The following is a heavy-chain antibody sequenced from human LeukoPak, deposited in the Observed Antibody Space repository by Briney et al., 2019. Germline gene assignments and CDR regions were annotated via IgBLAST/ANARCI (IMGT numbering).Heavy chain of an antibody. J-gene: IGHJ4*01. Sequence: PGGSLRLSCAASGFTFSNYAMTWVRQAPGKGLEWVSAISGSGGSTYYADSVKGRFTISRDNSKNTLLLQMNSLRAEDTAVYYCATTRPYGTTWAGAFEDWGQGTPVTVSS. D-gene: IGHD6-19*01. CDR2: ISGSGGST. CDR3: ATTRPYGTTWAGAFED. V-gene: IGHV3-23*01. CDR1: GFTFSNYA.